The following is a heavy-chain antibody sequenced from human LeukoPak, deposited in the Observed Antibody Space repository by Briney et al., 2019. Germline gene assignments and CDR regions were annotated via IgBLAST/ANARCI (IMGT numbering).Heavy chain of an antibody. CDR1: GGSTSSTTTY. CDR3: ARLWGGLRPLEY. J-gene: IGHJ4*02. CDR2: VYYRGNT. V-gene: IGHV4-39*01. D-gene: IGHD3-3*01. Sequence: PETLSHTCTVSGGSTSSTTTYWGWIRQPPGKGLEWIGSVYYRGNTYYNPSLKSRLTISVVTSTRQFSLRLNPVTAADTSVYYCARLWGGLRPLEYWGEGTLVTVSS.